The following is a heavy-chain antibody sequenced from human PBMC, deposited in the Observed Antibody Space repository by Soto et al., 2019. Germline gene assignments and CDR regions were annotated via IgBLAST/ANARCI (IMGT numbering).Heavy chain of an antibody. D-gene: IGHD1-20*01. CDR3: ASSNWKAH. V-gene: IGHV3-74*01. Sequence: PGGSLRLSCAASGFTFSSFWMHWVRQTPGKGLVWVSRINGDGSTTNYGDSVKGRFTISRDNAKNTLYLQLSSLRAEDTAVYHCASSNWKAHWGQGTLVTISS. J-gene: IGHJ4*02. CDR1: GFTFSSFW. CDR2: INGDGSTT.